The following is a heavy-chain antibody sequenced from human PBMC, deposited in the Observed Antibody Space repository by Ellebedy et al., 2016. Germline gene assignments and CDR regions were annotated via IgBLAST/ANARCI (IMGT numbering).Heavy chain of an antibody. CDR3: ARDVDSAMVDY. D-gene: IGHD5-18*01. CDR2: IDTDVIST. Sequence: GESLKISCVASGFTLSSYWMHWVRQVPGKGLVWVARIDTDVISTNYADSVKGRFTISRDNAKDTLYLQMNSLRAEDTAVYYCARDVDSAMVDYWGQGTLVTVSS. CDR1: GFTLSSYW. J-gene: IGHJ4*02. V-gene: IGHV3-74*01.